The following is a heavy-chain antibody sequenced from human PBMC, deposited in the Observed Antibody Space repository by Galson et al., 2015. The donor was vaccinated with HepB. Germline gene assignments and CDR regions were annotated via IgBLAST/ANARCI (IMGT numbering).Heavy chain of an antibody. CDR3: ARGFCSNGDCLRPLDY. Sequence: SLRLSCAASGFTFSSYWMHWVRQAPGKGLVWVSRINSDGHSTSYADSVKGRFTISRDNAKNTLYLQLNSLTAEDTAVYYCARGFCSNGDCLRPLDYWGQGILVTVSS. J-gene: IGHJ4*02. V-gene: IGHV3-74*01. CDR1: GFTFSSYW. CDR2: INSDGHST. D-gene: IGHD2-8*01.